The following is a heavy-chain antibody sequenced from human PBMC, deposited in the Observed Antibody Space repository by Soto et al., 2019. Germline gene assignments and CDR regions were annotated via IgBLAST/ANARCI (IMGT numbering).Heavy chain of an antibody. J-gene: IGHJ4*02. CDR2: IWYDGSNK. Sequence: QVQLVESGGGVVQPGRSLRLSCAASGFTFSSYGMHWVRQAPGKGLGWVAVIWYDGSNKYYADSVKGRFTISRDNSKNTLYLQMNSLRAEDTAVYYCARGDGYNLDDYWGQGTLVTVSS. D-gene: IGHD5-12*01. CDR3: ARGDGYNLDDY. V-gene: IGHV3-33*01. CDR1: GFTFSSYG.